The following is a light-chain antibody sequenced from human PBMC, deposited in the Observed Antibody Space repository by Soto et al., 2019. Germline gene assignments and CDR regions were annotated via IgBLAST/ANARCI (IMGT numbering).Light chain of an antibody. CDR2: GAS. J-gene: IGKJ1*01. CDR3: QQCGSAPLT. V-gene: IGKV3-20*01. Sequence: EVVMTHSPATLSVSPGERATLSCRASQSVSGSYLTWYQQKPGQAPRLLIYGASSRPTGVPDRFSGSGSGTDFTLTINRLEPEDFAVYYCQQCGSAPLTFGQGTKVDIK. CDR1: QSVSGSY.